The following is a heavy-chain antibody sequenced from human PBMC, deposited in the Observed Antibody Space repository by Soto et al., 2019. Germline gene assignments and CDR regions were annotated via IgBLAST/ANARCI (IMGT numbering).Heavy chain of an antibody. CDR2: IWFDGSNK. V-gene: IGHV3-33*01. D-gene: IGHD5-18*01. Sequence: GGSLRLSCAASGFTFSSYGMHWVRQAPGKGLEWVAVIWFDGSNKFYADSVKGRFTISRDNSKNTVSLQMNSLRDEDSAAYYCATTAPYWGREPLVTVS. CDR3: ATTAPY. CDR1: GFTFSSYG. J-gene: IGHJ4*02.